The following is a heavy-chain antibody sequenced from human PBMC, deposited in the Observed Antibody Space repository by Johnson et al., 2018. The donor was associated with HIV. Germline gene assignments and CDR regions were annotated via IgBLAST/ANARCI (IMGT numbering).Heavy chain of an antibody. CDR1: GFTFSSYG. Sequence: QVQLVESGGGVVQPGRSLRLSCAVSGFTFSSYGMHWVRRAPGKGLEWVAVISYDGSNKYYADSVKGRFTISRDNSKNTLYLQMNSLRAEDTAVYYCARGGGYSIAAPSDAFDIWGQGTMVTVSS. CDR2: ISYDGSNK. D-gene: IGHD6-6*01. V-gene: IGHV3-30*03. CDR3: ARGGGYSIAAPSDAFDI. J-gene: IGHJ3*02.